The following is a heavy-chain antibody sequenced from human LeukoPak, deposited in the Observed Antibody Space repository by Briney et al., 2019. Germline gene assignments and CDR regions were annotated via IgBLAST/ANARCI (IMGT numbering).Heavy chain of an antibody. J-gene: IGHJ6*03. D-gene: IGHD3-22*01. V-gene: IGHV3-23*01. Sequence: GGSLRLSCAASGFTFSSYGMSWVRQAPGKGLEWVSAISGSGGSTYYADSVKGRFTISRDNSKNTLYLQMNSLRAEDTAVYYCARSKTYYYESSGSYSVFDYYMDVWGKGTTVTVSS. CDR2: ISGSGGST. CDR1: GFTFSSYG. CDR3: ARSKTYYYESSGSYSVFDYYMDV.